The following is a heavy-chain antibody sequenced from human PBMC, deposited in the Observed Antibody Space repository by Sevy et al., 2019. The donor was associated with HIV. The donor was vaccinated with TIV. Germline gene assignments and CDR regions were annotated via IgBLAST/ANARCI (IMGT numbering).Heavy chain of an antibody. CDR3: ARERVYCSGGRCNPGGWFDP. V-gene: IGHV1-2*02. J-gene: IGHJ5*02. D-gene: IGHD2-15*01. Sequence: ASVKVSCKASGYTFTGYYMHWVRQAPGQGLEWMGWINPNSSGTKYAQKFQGRVTMTRDTSISTAYMELSRLRSDDTAVYYCARERVYCSGGRCNPGGWFDPWGQGTLVTVSS. CDR2: INPNSSGT. CDR1: GYTFTGYY.